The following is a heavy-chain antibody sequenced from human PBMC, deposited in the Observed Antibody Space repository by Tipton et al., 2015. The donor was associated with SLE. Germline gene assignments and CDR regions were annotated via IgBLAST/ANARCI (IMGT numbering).Heavy chain of an antibody. Sequence: SLRLSCAASGFIFSNFAMSWVRQAPGKGPEWVSVIYNGSRRTFYADFVKGRFTVSRDDSKNTLYLQLNSLRVEDTAVYYCAQDHGRDAFDVWGQGTVVTVSS. CDR2: IYNGSRRT. CDR3: AQDHGRDAFDV. J-gene: IGHJ3*01. V-gene: IGHV3-23*03. CDR1: GFIFSNFA.